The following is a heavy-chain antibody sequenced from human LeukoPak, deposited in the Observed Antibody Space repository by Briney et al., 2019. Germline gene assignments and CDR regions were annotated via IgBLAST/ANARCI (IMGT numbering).Heavy chain of an antibody. Sequence: PGGSLRLSCAASGFTFSTYGMQWVRQAPGKGLEWLSFIWFDRSSKHYADSVKGRFIISRDNSKSTLYLEMNSLRPEDTGVYYCAKDLPPTIMIAWGQGTLVTVSS. CDR2: IWFDRSSK. V-gene: IGHV3-30*02. CDR3: AKDLPPTIMIA. J-gene: IGHJ5*02. CDR1: GFTFSTYG. D-gene: IGHD2-2*02.